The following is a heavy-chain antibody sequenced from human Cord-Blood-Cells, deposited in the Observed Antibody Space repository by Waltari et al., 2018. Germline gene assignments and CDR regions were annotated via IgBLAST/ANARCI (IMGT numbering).Heavy chain of an antibody. CDR1: GFTFSSYS. Sequence: EVQLVESGGGLVKPGGSLRLSCAASGFTFSSYSMNWVRQAPGKWLEWVSSISSSSSYIYYADSGKGRFTISRDNAKNSLYLQMNSRRAEDTAVYYCARDLAFNDYWGQGTLVTVSS. CDR2: ISSSSSYI. V-gene: IGHV3-21*01. D-gene: IGHD3-3*02. CDR3: ARDLAFNDY. J-gene: IGHJ4*02.